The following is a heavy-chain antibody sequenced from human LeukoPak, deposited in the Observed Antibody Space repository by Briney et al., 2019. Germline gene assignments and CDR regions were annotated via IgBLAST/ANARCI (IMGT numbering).Heavy chain of an antibody. D-gene: IGHD5-18*01. J-gene: IGHJ4*02. CDR2: IYYSGST. CDR3: ARDYYSYGYFDY. Sequence: PSETLSLTCTFSGGSISSGGYNWSWIRHHPGKGLEWIGYIYYSGSTYYNPSLKSRVTISVDTSKNQFSLKLSSVTAADTAVYYCARDYYSYGYFDYWGQGTLVTVSS. CDR1: GGSISSGGYN. V-gene: IGHV4-31*03.